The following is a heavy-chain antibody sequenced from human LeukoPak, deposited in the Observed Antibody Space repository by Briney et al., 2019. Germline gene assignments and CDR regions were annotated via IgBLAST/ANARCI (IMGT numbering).Heavy chain of an antibody. CDR2: ISGSGGST. J-gene: IGHJ4*02. D-gene: IGHD3-3*01. Sequence: TGGSLRLSCAASGFTFSSYAMSWVRQAPGKGLEWVSAISGSGGSTYYADSVKGRFTISRDNSKNTLYLQMNSLRAEDTAVYYCAKLSITIFGVARPGYYFDYWGQGTLVTVSS. CDR3: AKLSITIFGVARPGYYFDY. V-gene: IGHV3-23*01. CDR1: GFTFSSYA.